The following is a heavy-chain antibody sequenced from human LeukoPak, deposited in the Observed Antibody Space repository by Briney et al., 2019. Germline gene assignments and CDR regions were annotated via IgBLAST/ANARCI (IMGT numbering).Heavy chain of an antibody. Sequence: GGSLRLSCAASGFIFSKYVMHWVRQAPGRGLEWVSIISYDGSNDYYADSVKGRFTISGENSKNTLWLQMNSLRAEDTAVYYCARLHYDVLTGPFDYWGQGTLVTVSS. CDR3: ARLHYDVLTGPFDY. V-gene: IGHV3-30*14. CDR1: GFIFSKYV. J-gene: IGHJ4*02. CDR2: ISYDGSND. D-gene: IGHD3-9*01.